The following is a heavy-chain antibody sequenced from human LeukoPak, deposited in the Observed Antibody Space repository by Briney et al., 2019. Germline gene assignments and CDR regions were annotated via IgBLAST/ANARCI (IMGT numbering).Heavy chain of an antibody. J-gene: IGHJ4*02. CDR1: GGSISSGDYY. Sequence: SETLSLTCTVSGGSISSGDYYWSWIRQPPGKGLKWIGYIYYSGSTHYNASLKSRVTISVDTSKNQFSLKLSSVTAADTAVYYCAREREVEYFDYWGQGILVTVSS. V-gene: IGHV4-30-4*01. CDR2: IYYSGST. CDR3: AREREVEYFDY.